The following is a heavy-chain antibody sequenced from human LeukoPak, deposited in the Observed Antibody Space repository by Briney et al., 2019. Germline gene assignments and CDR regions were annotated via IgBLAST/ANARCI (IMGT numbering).Heavy chain of an antibody. D-gene: IGHD6-19*01. Sequence: ASVKVSCKASGYTFTSYGISWVRQAPGQGLEWMGWISAYNGNTNYAQKLQGRVTMTTDTSTSTAYMELRSLRSDDTAVYYCAATSGIAVAGTVSFDYWGQGTLVTVSS. J-gene: IGHJ4*02. CDR1: GYTFTSYG. CDR2: ISAYNGNT. V-gene: IGHV1-18*01. CDR3: AATSGIAVAGTVSFDY.